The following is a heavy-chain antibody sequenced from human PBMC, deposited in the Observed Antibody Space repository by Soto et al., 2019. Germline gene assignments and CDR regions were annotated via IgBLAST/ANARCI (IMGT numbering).Heavy chain of an antibody. J-gene: IGHJ4*02. CDR2: VYYSGTT. D-gene: IGHD4-17*01. CDR3: ARTTAVPNTLRSRYFFDY. Sequence: SETLSLTCSASGGSVSDKTYYWSWIRQPPGKRLEWIGYVYYSGTTNYNPSLKSRVTISVDLSKNRFSLRLSSVTTADTALYYCARTTAVPNTLRSRYFFDYWGQGTLVTVSS. CDR1: GGSVSDKTYY. V-gene: IGHV4-61*01.